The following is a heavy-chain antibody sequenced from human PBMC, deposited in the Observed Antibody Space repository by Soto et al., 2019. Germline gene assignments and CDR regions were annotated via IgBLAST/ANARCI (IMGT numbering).Heavy chain of an antibody. J-gene: IGHJ6*03. CDR2: ISSSSSYI. Sequence: GGSLRLSCAASGFTFSSYSINWVRQAPGKGLEWVSSISSSSSYIYYADSVKGRFTISRDNAKNSLYLQMNSLRAEDTAVYYCARDAGSSFYYYYYMDVWGKGTTVTVSS. CDR1: GFTFSSYS. V-gene: IGHV3-21*01. CDR3: ARDAGSSFYYYYYMDV. D-gene: IGHD6-6*01.